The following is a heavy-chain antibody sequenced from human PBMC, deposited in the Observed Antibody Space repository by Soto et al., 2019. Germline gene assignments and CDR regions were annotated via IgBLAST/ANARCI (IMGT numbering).Heavy chain of an antibody. CDR2: ISYDGSNK. J-gene: IGHJ4*02. CDR1: GFTFSSYG. V-gene: IGHV3-30*18. CDR3: AKGGWGRYSDCPKSPFDY. D-gene: IGHD5-18*01. Sequence: QVQLVESGGGVVQPGRSLRLSCAASGFTFSSYGMHWVRQAPGKGLEWVAVISYDGSNKYYADSVKGRFTISRDNSKNTLYLQMNRLRAGDTGVFYCAKGGWGRYSDCPKSPFDYWGQGTLVTVSS.